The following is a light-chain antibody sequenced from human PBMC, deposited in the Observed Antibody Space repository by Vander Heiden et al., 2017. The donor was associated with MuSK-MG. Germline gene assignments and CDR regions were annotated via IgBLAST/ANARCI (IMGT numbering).Light chain of an antibody. CDR2: GAS. J-gene: IGKJ2*01. Sequence: IVLTQSPGTLSLSPGERATLSCRASQSVSSSYLAWYQQKPGQAPRLLIYGASSRATGIPDRFSGSGSGTDFTLTISRLEPEDFAVYYCQQYGSSAYTFGQGTKLEIK. CDR1: QSVSSSY. V-gene: IGKV3-20*01. CDR3: QQYGSSAYT.